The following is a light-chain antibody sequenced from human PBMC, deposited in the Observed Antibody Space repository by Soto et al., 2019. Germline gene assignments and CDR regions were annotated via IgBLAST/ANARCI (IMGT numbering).Light chain of an antibody. CDR1: QSIRRW. J-gene: IGKJ1*01. V-gene: IGKV1-5*01. Sequence: IHMTPSPSMLSPALGDRVPIACRASQSIRRWLAWYQQKPGKAPKLLIFDASTLESGVPSRFSGRGSETEFTLTISSLQPDDFATYYCQQYNSYWTFGQGTKVDIK. CDR3: QQYNSYWT. CDR2: DAS.